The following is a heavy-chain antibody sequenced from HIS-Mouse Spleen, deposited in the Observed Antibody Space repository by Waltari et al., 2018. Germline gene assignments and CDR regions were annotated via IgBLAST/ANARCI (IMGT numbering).Heavy chain of an antibody. CDR1: GFTFSSEC. Sequence: QVQLVESGGGVVQPGRSRRLSCPASGFTFSSECMQWVRQAPGKGLEWVAVISYDGSNKYYADSVKGRFTISRDNSKNTLYLQMNSLRAEDTAVYYCAKDTSGSYSDYWGQGTLVTVSS. D-gene: IGHD1-26*01. CDR3: AKDTSGSYSDY. V-gene: IGHV3-30*18. CDR2: ISYDGSNK. J-gene: IGHJ4*02.